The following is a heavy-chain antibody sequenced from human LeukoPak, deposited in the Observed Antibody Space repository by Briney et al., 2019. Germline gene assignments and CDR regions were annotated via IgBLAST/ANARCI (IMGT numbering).Heavy chain of an antibody. CDR2: IYSGGST. V-gene: IGHV3-53*01. Sequence: GGSLRLSCAASGFTVSSNYMSWVRQAPGKGLEWVSVIYSGGSTYYADSVKGRFTISRDNSKNTLYLQMNSLRAEDTAVYYCARDRGLMVRGVIIPNGMDVWGQGTTVTVSS. D-gene: IGHD3-10*01. J-gene: IGHJ6*02. CDR1: GFTVSSNY. CDR3: ARDRGLMVRGVIIPNGMDV.